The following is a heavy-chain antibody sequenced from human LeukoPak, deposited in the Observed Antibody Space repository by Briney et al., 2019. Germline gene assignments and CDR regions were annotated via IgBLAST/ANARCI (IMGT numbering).Heavy chain of an antibody. CDR3: AKPDYGDTFDY. V-gene: IGHV3-30*04. CDR1: EFTFSNYA. D-gene: IGHD4-17*01. Sequence: PGRSLRLSCAASEFTFSNYAMHWVRQAPGKGLEWVAVISYDASHKYYADSVKGRFTISRDNSKNTLYLQMNSLRAEDTAVYYCAKPDYGDTFDYWGQGTLVTVSS. J-gene: IGHJ4*02. CDR2: ISYDASHK.